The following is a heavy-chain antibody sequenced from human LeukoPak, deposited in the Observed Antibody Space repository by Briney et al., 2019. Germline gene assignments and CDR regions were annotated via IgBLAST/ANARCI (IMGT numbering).Heavy chain of an antibody. CDR3: ARGENGVIYYYYYMDV. J-gene: IGHJ6*03. Sequence: SVTVSCKASGGTLSSYAISWVRQAPGQGLEWMGEIIPIFGTANYAQKFQGRVTITADESTSTAYMELSSLRSEDTAVYCCARGENGVIYYYYYMDVWGKGTTVTVSS. V-gene: IGHV1-69*01. CDR1: GGTLSSYA. CDR2: IIPIFGTA. D-gene: IGHD4-17*01.